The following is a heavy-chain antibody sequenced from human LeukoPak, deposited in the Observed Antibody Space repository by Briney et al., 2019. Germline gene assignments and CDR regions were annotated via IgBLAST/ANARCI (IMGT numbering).Heavy chain of an antibody. V-gene: IGHV4-59*01. CDR2: IYSSGTT. J-gene: IGHJ4*02. Sequence: PSETLSLTCTVSGGSINNYYWNWIRQPPGKGLEWIGFIYSSGTTNYNPSLKSRLSFSIDTSKNQFSLKLTSMTAADTAVYYCARDVVAAVGSFDYWGQGILVTVSS. CDR1: GGSINNYY. CDR3: ARDVVAAVGSFDY. D-gene: IGHD6-13*01.